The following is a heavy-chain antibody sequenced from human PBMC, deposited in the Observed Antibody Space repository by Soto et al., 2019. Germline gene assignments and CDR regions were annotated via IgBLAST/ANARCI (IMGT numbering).Heavy chain of an antibody. Sequence: QVQLQESGPGLVKPSQTLSLTCTVSGGSISSGGYYWSWIRQHPGKGLEWIGYIYYSGSTYYNPSLKSRVTISVDTSKNQFSLKLSSVTAADTAVYYCARDAIRDYGDYVSQAGMRYWGQGTLVTVSS. CDR1: GGSISSGGYY. V-gene: IGHV4-31*03. D-gene: IGHD4-17*01. CDR3: ARDAIRDYGDYVSQAGMRY. J-gene: IGHJ4*02. CDR2: IYYSGST.